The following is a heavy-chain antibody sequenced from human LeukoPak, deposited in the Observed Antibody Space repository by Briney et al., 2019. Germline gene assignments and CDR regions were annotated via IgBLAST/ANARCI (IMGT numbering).Heavy chain of an antibody. D-gene: IGHD1-26*01. V-gene: IGHV4-4*02. Sequence: SETLSLTCAVSGDSISSNNWWSWVRQPPGKGLEWIGEIYHSGSTNYNPSLKSRITISVDKSKNQFSLKVSSVTAADTAVYYCARLGSYEYNWFDPWGQGTLVTVSS. CDR2: IYHSGST. J-gene: IGHJ5*02. CDR3: ARLGSYEYNWFDP. CDR1: GDSISSNNW.